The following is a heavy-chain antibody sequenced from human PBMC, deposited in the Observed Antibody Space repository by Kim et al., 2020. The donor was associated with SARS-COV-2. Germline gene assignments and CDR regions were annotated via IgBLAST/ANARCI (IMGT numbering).Heavy chain of an antibody. J-gene: IGHJ3*02. Sequence: ADSGKGRFTISRDNAKNSLYLQMNSLRAEDTALYYCAKDSGLLSPAAFDIWGQGTMVTVSS. CDR3: AKDSGLLSPAAFDI. D-gene: IGHD2-2*01. V-gene: IGHV3-9*01.